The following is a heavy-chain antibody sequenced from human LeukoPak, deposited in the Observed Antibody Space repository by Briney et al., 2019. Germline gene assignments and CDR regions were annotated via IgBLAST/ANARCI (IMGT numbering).Heavy chain of an antibody. CDR1: GYTFTVYY. Sequence: ASVTVPCKASGYTFTVYYMHWVRQAPGRGLEWMGWINPKSGDTKYAQKFQGRVTMTRDTSISTADMELSRLTSDDTAVYYCATDTVVVPATIKSAFDIWGQGTMVTVSS. D-gene: IGHD2-2*01. V-gene: IGHV1-2*02. J-gene: IGHJ3*02. CDR2: INPKSGDT. CDR3: ATDTVVVPATIKSAFDI.